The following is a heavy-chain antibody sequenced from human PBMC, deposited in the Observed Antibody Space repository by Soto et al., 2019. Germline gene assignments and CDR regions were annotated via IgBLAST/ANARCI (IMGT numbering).Heavy chain of an antibody. V-gene: IGHV4-39*01. CDR1: GGSISSSSYY. D-gene: IGHD4-17*01. J-gene: IGHJ6*03. CDR2: IYYSGST. Sequence: SETLSLTCTVSGGSISSSSYYWGWIRQPPGKGLEWIGSIYYSGSTYYNPSLKSRVTISVDKSKNQFSLKLMSLSAADTAVYYCARQATVTPRIDYYYYYYMDVWGKGTTVTVSS. CDR3: ARQATVTPRIDYYYYYYMDV.